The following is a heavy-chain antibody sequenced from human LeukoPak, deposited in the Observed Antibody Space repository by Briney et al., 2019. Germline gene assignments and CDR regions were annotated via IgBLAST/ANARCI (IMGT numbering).Heavy chain of an antibody. Sequence: AGGSLRLSCAVSGFTFSDYYMSWIRQAPGKGLEWISYIVSSRKAIYYADSVKGRFTISRDNAKNSLFLQMNSLRTEDTAVYYCARGLRQTIGYPLFDYWGQGALVTVSS. D-gene: IGHD5-18*01. V-gene: IGHV3-11*04. CDR2: IVSSRKAI. J-gene: IGHJ4*02. CDR3: ARGLRQTIGYPLFDY. CDR1: GFTFSDYY.